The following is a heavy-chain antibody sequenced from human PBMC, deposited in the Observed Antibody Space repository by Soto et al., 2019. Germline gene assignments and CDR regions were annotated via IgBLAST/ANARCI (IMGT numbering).Heavy chain of an antibody. CDR3: ARGLPIRYFDWLPGYPSDYYYYGMDV. Sequence: PGESLKISCKGSGYSFTSYWIGWVRQMPGKGLEWMGIIYPGDSDTRYSPSFQGQVTISADKSISTAYLQWSSLKASDTAMYYCARGLPIRYFDWLPGYPSDYYYYGMDVWGQGTTVTVSS. V-gene: IGHV5-51*01. J-gene: IGHJ6*02. CDR2: IYPGDSDT. CDR1: GYSFTSYW. D-gene: IGHD3-9*01.